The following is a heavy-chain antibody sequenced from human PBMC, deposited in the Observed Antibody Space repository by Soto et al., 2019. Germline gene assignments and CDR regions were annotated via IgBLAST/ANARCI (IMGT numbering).Heavy chain of an antibody. CDR2: INPNSGGT. V-gene: IGHV1-2*04. D-gene: IGHD1-1*01. CDR3: ARVGTYNWNDEVRYYYGMDV. CDR1: GYTFTGYY. Sequence: QVQLVQSGAEAKKPGASVKVSCKASGYTFTGYYMHWVRQAPGQGLEWMGWINPNSGGTNYAQKFQGWVTMTRDTSISTAYMELSRLRSDDTAVYYCARVGTYNWNDEVRYYYGMDVWGQGTTVTVSS. J-gene: IGHJ6*02.